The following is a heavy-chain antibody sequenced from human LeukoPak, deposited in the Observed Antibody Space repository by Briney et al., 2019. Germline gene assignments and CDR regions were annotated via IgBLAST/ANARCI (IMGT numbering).Heavy chain of an antibody. J-gene: IGHJ4*02. V-gene: IGHV3-23*01. Sequence: GGSLRLSCEASGLSFSDYAMSWVRQAPGKGLEWVSSISGSGGSTYYADFVKDRASISRDNSKNTVYLRLNSLRAEDSAVYFCAKGGQNFDFWRFDYWGQGTVVIVSS. CDR2: ISGSGGST. D-gene: IGHD3-3*01. CDR3: AKGGQNFDFWRFDY. CDR1: GLSFSDYA.